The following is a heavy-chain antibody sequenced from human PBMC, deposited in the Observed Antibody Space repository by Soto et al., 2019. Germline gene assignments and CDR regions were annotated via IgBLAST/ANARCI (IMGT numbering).Heavy chain of an antibody. CDR3: ARQSCSSTSCYSWVSWFDP. J-gene: IGHJ5*02. CDR1: GGSISSYY. D-gene: IGHD2-2*01. V-gene: IGHV4-59*08. Sequence: QVQLQESGPGLVKPSETLSLTCTVSGGSISSYYWSWIRQPPGKGLEWIGHIYYSGSTNYNPSLKSRVSISIDTSKNQFSLKLSSVTAADTAVYYCARQSCSSTSCYSWVSWFDPWGQVTLVTVSS. CDR2: IYYSGST.